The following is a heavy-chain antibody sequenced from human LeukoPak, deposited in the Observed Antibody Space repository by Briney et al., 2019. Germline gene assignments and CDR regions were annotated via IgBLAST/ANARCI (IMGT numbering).Heavy chain of an antibody. J-gene: IGHJ4*02. V-gene: IGHV3-23*01. Sequence: PGGFLRLSCAASGFTFSSYAMSWVRQAPGKGLEWVSAISNSGGGTYYADSVKGRFTISRDNSKNTLYLQMNSLRAEDTAVYYCAKDNYDSSGYFLYYFDYWGQGTLVTVSS. CDR3: AKDNYDSSGYFLYYFDY. D-gene: IGHD3-22*01. CDR1: GFTFSSYA. CDR2: ISNSGGGT.